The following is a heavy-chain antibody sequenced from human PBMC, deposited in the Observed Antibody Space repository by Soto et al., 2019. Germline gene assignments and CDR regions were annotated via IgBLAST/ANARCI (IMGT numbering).Heavy chain of an antibody. CDR1: GYTFTSYY. Sequence: VKVSCKASGYTFTSYYMHWVRQAPGQGLEWMGIINPSGGSTSYAQKFQGRVTMTRDTSTSTVYMELSSLRSEDTAVYYCASIVVPAAITPYYYYYGMDVWGQGTTVTVSS. CDR3: ASIVVPAAITPYYYYYGMDV. D-gene: IGHD2-2*02. V-gene: IGHV1-46*01. J-gene: IGHJ6*02. CDR2: INPSGGST.